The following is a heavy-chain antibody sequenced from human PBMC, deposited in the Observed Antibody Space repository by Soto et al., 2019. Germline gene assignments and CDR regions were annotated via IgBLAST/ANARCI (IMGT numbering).Heavy chain of an antibody. CDR2: LIPVFRMT. CDR3: VTRNVYNYGAGGF. CDR1: GGTFNNYG. V-gene: IGHV1-69*12. D-gene: IGHD3-16*01. J-gene: IGHJ4*02. Sequence: QVQLVQSGAEVKKPGSSVKVSCKASGGTFNNYGVTWVRQAPGQGLEWMGGLIPVFRMTHYAQRFQGRVTITADESTSTAYMDLSSLTAEDTAVYYCVTRNVYNYGAGGFWGQGTLITVSS.